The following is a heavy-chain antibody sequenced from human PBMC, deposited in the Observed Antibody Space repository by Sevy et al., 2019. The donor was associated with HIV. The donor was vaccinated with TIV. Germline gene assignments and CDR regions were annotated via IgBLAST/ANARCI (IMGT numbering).Heavy chain of an antibody. J-gene: IGHJ5*02. D-gene: IGHD1-26*01. CDR2: ISGSGGST. CDR1: GFTFSSYA. CDR3: AKGFLVGATVGWFDP. Sequence: GGSLRLSCAASGFTFSSYAMSWVRQAPGKGLEWVSAISGSGGSTYYAHSVKGRFTISRDNSKNTLYLQMNSLRAEDTAVYYCAKGFLVGATVGWFDPWGQGTLVTVSS. V-gene: IGHV3-23*01.